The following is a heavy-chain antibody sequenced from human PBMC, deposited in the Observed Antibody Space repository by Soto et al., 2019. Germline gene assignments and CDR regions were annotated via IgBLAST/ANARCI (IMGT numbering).Heavy chain of an antibody. CDR1: GGSISSGGYY. CDR2: IYYSGST. J-gene: IGHJ5*02. CDR3: ARGEKPLFGVVSHFNWFDP. D-gene: IGHD3-3*01. Sequence: SETLSLTCTVSGGSISSGGYYWSWIRQHPGKGLEWIGYIYYSGSTYYNPSLKSRVTISVDTSKNQFSLKLSSVTAADTAVYYCARGEKPLFGVVSHFNWFDPWGQGTLVTVSS. V-gene: IGHV4-31*03.